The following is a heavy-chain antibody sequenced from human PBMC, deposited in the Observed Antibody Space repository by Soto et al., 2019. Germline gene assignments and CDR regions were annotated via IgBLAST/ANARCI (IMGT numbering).Heavy chain of an antibody. V-gene: IGHV3-30*02. CDR3: VKAVPGQDNWFES. CDR1: AVTFDAHN. Sequence: QVKLVETGGGVVQPGGSLRLSCTTSAVTFDAHNMHWVRQPPGKGLEWVALILYDGTEQCYGDSVRGRSSSSRDNSKNTLYVQMTTVRGADTAFYSCVKAVPGQDNWFESWGPGTLVTVSS. D-gene: IGHD2-8*02. CDR2: ILYDGTEQ. J-gene: IGHJ5*01.